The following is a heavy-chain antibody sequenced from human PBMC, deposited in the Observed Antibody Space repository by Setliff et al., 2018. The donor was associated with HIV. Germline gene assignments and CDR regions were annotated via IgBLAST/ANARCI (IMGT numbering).Heavy chain of an antibody. CDR3: VRGVFDY. J-gene: IGHJ4*02. Sequence: PSETLSLTCTASYATISTADYYWSWVRQAPGKGLEWVSTIGAVGGPTHYADSVKGRFTISRDNSKNTLSLQMDILRAEDTAIYYCVRGVFDYWGQGVLVTVSS. CDR1: YATISTADYY. V-gene: IGHV3-23*01. CDR2: IGAVGGPT.